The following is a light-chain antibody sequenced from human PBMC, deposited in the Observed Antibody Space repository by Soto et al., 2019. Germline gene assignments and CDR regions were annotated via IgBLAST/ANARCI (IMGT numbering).Light chain of an antibody. V-gene: IGLV1-40*01. J-gene: IGLJ1*01. CDR1: SSNIGAGYD. CDR2: GNS. Sequence: QSVLTQAPSVSGAPGQRVTISCTGSSSNIGAGYDVHWYQQLPGTAPKLLIYGNSNRPSGVPDRFSGSKSGTSASLAISGLHAEDEADYYCQSYDSSLSGSVFGTRTKLTVL. CDR3: QSYDSSLSGSV.